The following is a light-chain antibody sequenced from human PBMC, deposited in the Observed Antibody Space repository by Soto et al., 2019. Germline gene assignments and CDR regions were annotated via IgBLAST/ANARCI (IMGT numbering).Light chain of an antibody. CDR1: QSVSSSS. J-gene: IGKJ5*01. Sequence: EIVLTQSPGTLSLSPGERATLSCRASQSVSSSSLAWYQQKPGQSPRLLIYGASSRATGIPDRFSGSGSGTDFTLTINRLEPEDFAVYYCQQYGSSLITLGQGTRLEIK. V-gene: IGKV3-20*01. CDR3: QQYGSSLIT. CDR2: GAS.